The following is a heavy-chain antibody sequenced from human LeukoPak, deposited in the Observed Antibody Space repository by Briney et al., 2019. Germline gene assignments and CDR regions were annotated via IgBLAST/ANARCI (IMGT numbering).Heavy chain of an antibody. Sequence: PGRSLRLSCAASGFSFSSYGMHWVRQAPGKGLEWVAVIWYDGSNKYYADSVKGRFTISRDNSKNTLYLQMNSLRAEDTAVYYCARGKQGFDYWGQGTLVTVSS. V-gene: IGHV3-33*08. CDR2: IWYDGSNK. CDR1: GFSFSSYG. CDR3: ARGKQGFDY. J-gene: IGHJ4*02.